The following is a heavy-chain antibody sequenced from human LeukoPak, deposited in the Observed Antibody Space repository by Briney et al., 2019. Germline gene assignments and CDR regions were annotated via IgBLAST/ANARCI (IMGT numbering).Heavy chain of an antibody. CDR1: GGSISSSSYY. Sequence: SETLSLTCTVSGGSISSSSYYWGWIRQPPGKGLEWIRSIYYSGSTYYNPSLKSRVTISVDTSKNQFSLKLSSVTAADTAVYYCARLRGSSIVVVPAAIDYWGQGTLVTVSS. CDR2: IYYSGST. CDR3: ARLRGSSIVVVPAAIDY. J-gene: IGHJ4*02. D-gene: IGHD2-2*01. V-gene: IGHV4-39*01.